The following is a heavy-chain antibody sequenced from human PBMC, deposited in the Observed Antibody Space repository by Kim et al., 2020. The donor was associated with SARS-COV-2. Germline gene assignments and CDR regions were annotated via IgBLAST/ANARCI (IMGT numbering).Heavy chain of an antibody. CDR3: ARWGIAVAGTYWYFDH. V-gene: IGHV1-3*01. CDR2: INAGNGNT. Sequence: ASVKVSCKASGYTFTSYAMHWVRQAPGQRLEWMGWINAGNGNTKYSQKFQGRVTITRDTSASTAYMELSSLRSEDTAVYYCARWGIAVAGTYWYFDHWGRGTLVTVSS. D-gene: IGHD6-19*01. J-gene: IGHJ2*01. CDR1: GYTFTSYA.